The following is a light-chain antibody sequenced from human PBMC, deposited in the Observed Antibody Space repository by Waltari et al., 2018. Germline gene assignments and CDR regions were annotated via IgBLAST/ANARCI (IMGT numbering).Light chain of an antibody. CDR1: QSVLSSTNSNNY. CDR2: WAS. V-gene: IGKV4-1*01. Sequence: IVLTQSPDTLALSLGERATIRSPADQSVLSSTNSNNYLAWYQQRPGQPPKLLFYWASTRVSGVPDRFDGSGSGTDFTLTISSLQAEDLAVYYCQQYYTTPCTFGQGTRLEIK. CDR3: QQYYTTPCT. J-gene: IGKJ2*02.